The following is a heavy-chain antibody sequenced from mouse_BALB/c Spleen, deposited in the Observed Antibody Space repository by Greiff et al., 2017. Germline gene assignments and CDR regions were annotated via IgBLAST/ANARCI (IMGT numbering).Heavy chain of an antibody. Sequence: EVQLVESGGGLVQPGGSRKLSCAASGFTFSSFGMHWVRQAPEKGLEWVAYISSGSSTIYYADTVKGRFTISRDNPKNTLFLQMTSLRSEDTAMSSCARSLSASSGRFAYWGQGTTLTVSS. CDR1: GFTFSSFG. D-gene: IGHD1-1*01. CDR3: ARSLSASSGRFAY. V-gene: IGHV5-17*02. J-gene: IGHJ2*01. CDR2: ISSGSSTI.